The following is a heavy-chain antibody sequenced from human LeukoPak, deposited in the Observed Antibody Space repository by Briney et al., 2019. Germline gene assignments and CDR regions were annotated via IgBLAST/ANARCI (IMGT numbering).Heavy chain of an antibody. CDR1: GGSISSSSYY. CDR3: ARSLSYDFWSGYSLFY. CDR2: IYYSGST. Sequence: SETLSLTCTVSGGSISSSSYYWGWIRQPPGKGLEWIGSIYYSGSTYYNPSLKSRVTISVDTSKNQFSLKLSSVTAADTAVYYCARSLSYDFWSGYSLFYRGQGTLVTVSS. V-gene: IGHV4-39*07. D-gene: IGHD3-3*01. J-gene: IGHJ4*02.